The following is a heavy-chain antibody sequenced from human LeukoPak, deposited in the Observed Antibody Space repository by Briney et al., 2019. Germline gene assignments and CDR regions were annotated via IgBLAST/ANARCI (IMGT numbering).Heavy chain of an antibody. J-gene: IGHJ4*02. CDR3: ARDPGYDYVWGSYRGWYYFDY. D-gene: IGHD3-16*02. CDR2: INPNSGGT. CDR1: GYTFTGYY. Sequence: GASVKVSCKASGYTFTGYYMHWVRQAPGQGLEWMGWINPNSGGTNYAQKFQGRVTMTRDTSISTAYMELSRLRSDDTAVYYCARDPGYDYVWGSYRGWYYFDYWGQGTLVTVSS. V-gene: IGHV1-2*02.